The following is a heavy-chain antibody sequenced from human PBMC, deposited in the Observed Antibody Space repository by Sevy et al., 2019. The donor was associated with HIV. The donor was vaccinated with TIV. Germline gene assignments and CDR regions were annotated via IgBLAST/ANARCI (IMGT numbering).Heavy chain of an antibody. V-gene: IGHV3-33*01. CDR1: GFTFSSYG. CDR2: IWSDGSSK. Sequence: GGSLRLSCAASGFTFSSYGMHWVRQAPGKGLEWVALIWSDGSSKYYSDSVKGRFTLSRDNSKNTLYLQMNSLRAEDTAVYYCARGANYYDSSGSQPNFDYWGQGTLVTVS. D-gene: IGHD3-22*01. CDR3: ARGANYYDSSGSQPNFDY. J-gene: IGHJ4*02.